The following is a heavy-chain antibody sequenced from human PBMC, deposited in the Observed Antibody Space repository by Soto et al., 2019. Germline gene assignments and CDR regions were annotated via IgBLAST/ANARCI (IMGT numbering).Heavy chain of an antibody. CDR1: GGSVNGYY. D-gene: IGHD3-3*01. CDR2: INHTGGT. CDR3: ATRITVFGLLIPPFDP. Sequence: PSETLSLTCAVYGGSVNGYYWSWIRQTPGKGLEWIGEINHTGGTHYNPSLKSRVTMSVDTSKNQFSLRLSSVTAADTAIYYCATRITVFGLLIPPFDPWGQGTQVTVSS. J-gene: IGHJ5*02. V-gene: IGHV4-34*01.